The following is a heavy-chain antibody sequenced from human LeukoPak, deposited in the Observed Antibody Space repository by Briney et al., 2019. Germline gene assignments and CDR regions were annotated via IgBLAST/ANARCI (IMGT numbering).Heavy chain of an antibody. CDR1: GYNFSTYA. D-gene: IGHD5-18*01. Sequence: ASVKVSCKASGYNFSTYAITWVRQVPGQAPEWMGWISAFNGNPNYARKLQGGVTMTTDTSTRTAYMDVRSLRSDDTAMYYCARTVGGSSYGYPNYYFDYWGQGTLVTVSS. CDR3: ARTVGGSSYGYPNYYFDY. J-gene: IGHJ4*02. V-gene: IGHV1-18*01. CDR2: ISAFNGNP.